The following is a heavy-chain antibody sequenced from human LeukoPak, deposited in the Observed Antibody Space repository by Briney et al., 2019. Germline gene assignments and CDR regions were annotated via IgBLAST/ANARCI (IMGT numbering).Heavy chain of an antibody. J-gene: IGHJ3*02. CDR2: ISGYNGNT. CDR1: GYSFTSYG. V-gene: IGHV1-18*01. CDR3: ARDRTYSYDSSGQDAFGI. Sequence: ASVKVSCKASGYSFTSYGITWVRQAPGQGLEWMGWISGYNGNTNYAQKVKGRVTMTTETSTRTAYMELRSLRSDDTAVYYRARDRTYSYDSSGQDAFGIWGQGTIVTVSS. D-gene: IGHD3-22*01.